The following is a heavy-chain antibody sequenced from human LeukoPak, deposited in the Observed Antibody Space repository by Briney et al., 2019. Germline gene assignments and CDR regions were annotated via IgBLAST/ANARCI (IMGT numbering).Heavy chain of an antibody. J-gene: IGHJ4*02. CDR1: GGSFSGYY. V-gene: IGHV4-34*01. CDR2: INHSGST. CDR3: ARGPAVAGGEFDY. Sequence: SETLSLTCAVYGGSFSGYYWSWIRQPPGKGLEWIGEINHSGSTNYNPSLKSRVTISVDTSKNQFSLKLSSVTAADTAVYYCARGPAVAGGEFDYWGQGTLVTVSS. D-gene: IGHD6-19*01.